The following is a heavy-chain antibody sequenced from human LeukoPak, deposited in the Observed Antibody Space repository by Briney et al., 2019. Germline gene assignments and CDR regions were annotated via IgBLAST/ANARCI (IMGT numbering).Heavy chain of an antibody. Sequence: GGSLRLSCAASGFTFSSYSMNWVRQAPGKGLEWVSSISSSSSYIYYADSVKGRFTISRDNAKNSLYLQMNRLRAEDTAVYYCARAVSLDCSGGSCYSYLAYYMDVWGKGTTVTVSS. J-gene: IGHJ6*03. D-gene: IGHD2-15*01. V-gene: IGHV3-21*01. CDR2: ISSSSSYI. CDR1: GFTFSSYS. CDR3: ARAVSLDCSGGSCYSYLAYYMDV.